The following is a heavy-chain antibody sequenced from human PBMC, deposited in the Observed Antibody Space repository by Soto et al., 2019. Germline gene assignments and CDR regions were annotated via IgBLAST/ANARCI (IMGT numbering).Heavy chain of an antibody. J-gene: IGHJ4*02. V-gene: IGHV1-69*08. CDR1: GDTFTGYT. D-gene: IGHD2-2*02. Sequence: QVQLEQSGAEVKKPGSSVKVSCKASGDTFTGYTVTWVRQAPGQGLEWVGRIIPMLGASNYPLRFQVRVSIMADKXXXXXXXXXXXXXXXXXXXXXXXXXXGXXYTKFDDWGQGTLVTVSS. CDR2: IIPMLGAS. CDR3: XXXXGXXYTKFDD.